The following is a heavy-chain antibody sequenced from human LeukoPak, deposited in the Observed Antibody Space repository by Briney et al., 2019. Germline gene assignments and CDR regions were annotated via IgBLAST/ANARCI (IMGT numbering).Heavy chain of an antibody. CDR1: GFTFRNHW. Sequence: GGSLRLSCAASGFTFRNHWMHWVRQTPGKGLEWVASISSTSAHKYHADSVKGRFTISRDNDKNSLYLQMNSLRTEDTALYYCATRVTADSYDASDIWGQGTMVTVSS. J-gene: IGHJ3*02. CDR3: ATRVTADSYDASDI. D-gene: IGHD6-13*01. V-gene: IGHV3-21*06. CDR2: ISSTSAHK.